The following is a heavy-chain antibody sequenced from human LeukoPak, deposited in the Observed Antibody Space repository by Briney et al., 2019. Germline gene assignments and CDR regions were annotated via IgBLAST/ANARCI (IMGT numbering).Heavy chain of an antibody. Sequence: SVKVSCKPSGGTFSSYAISWVRQAPGQGLEWMGRIIPIFGTANYAQKFQGRVTITTDESTSTAYMELSSLRSEDTAVYYCASPGGGRYYYDSSGYYLDYWGQGTLVTVSS. CDR3: ASPGGGRYYYDSSGYYLDY. CDR2: IIPIFGTA. V-gene: IGHV1-69*05. CDR1: GGTFSSYA. J-gene: IGHJ4*02. D-gene: IGHD3-22*01.